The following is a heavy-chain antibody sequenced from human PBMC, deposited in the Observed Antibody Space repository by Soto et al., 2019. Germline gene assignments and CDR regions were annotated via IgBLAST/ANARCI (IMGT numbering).Heavy chain of an antibody. CDR3: ARGGIAVAGVDY. CDR2: IIPIFGTA. V-gene: IGHV1-69*06. J-gene: IGHJ4*02. CDR1: EDTFRNYA. D-gene: IGHD6-19*01. Sequence: SVKVSCKASEDTFRNYAISWVRQAPGQGLEWMGGIIPIFGTANYAQKFQGRVTITADTSANTVYLELSSLRSEDTAVYYCARGGIAVAGVDYWGQGTLVTVSS.